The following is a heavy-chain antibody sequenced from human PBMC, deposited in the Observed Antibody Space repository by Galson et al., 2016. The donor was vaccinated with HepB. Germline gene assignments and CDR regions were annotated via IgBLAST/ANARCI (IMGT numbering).Heavy chain of an antibody. J-gene: IGHJ5*02. V-gene: IGHV3-53*01. D-gene: IGHD4-11*01. CDR3: ARWTAYCPRPGCPRDHDYFDP. CDR1: GFLVSSSF. Sequence: SLRLSCAASGFLVSSSFMSWVRQTPGTGLEWVTVMYPRGDTHYSDSVRGRVTISRDNSRDSMSLQMTNLRVGDTAVYFCARWTAYCPRPGCPRDHDYFDPWGQGILVTVSS. CDR2: MYPRGDT.